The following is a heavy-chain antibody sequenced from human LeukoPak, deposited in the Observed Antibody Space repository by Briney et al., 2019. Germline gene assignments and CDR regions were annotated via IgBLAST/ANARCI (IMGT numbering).Heavy chain of an antibody. CDR2: ISYDGSNK. CDR1: GFTFSSYG. CDR3: AKEMDPYGSGSYYPYFAFDY. D-gene: IGHD3-10*01. Sequence: PGGSLRLSCAASGFTFSSYGMHWVRQAPGKGLEWLAVISYDGSNKYYADSVKGRFTISRDNSKNTLYLQMNSLRAEDTAVYYCAKEMDPYGSGSYYPYFAFDYWGQGTLVTVSS. J-gene: IGHJ4*02. V-gene: IGHV3-30*18.